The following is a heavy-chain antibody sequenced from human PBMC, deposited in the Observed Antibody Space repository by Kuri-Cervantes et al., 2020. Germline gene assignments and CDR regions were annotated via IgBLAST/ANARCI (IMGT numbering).Heavy chain of an antibody. J-gene: IGHJ6*02. Sequence: GESLKISCAASGFTFNSYWMHWVCQAPEKGLEWAADIKSDGSEKYYVDSVKGRLTISRDNAKNTLYLQMNSLRAEDTAVYYCARDVSSWYGMDYYYGMDVWGQGTTVTVSS. CDR2: IKSDGSEK. D-gene: IGHD6-13*01. V-gene: IGHV3-52*01. CDR1: GFTFNSYW. CDR3: ARDVSSWYGMDYYYGMDV.